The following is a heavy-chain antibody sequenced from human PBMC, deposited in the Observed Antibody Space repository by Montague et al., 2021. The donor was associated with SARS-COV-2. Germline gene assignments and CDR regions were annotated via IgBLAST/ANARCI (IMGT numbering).Heavy chain of an antibody. D-gene: IGHD3-9*01. Sequence: SLRLSCAASGFTFSSYAMHWVRQAPGKGLEWVAVISYDGSNKYYADSVKGRFTISRDNSKNTLYLQMSSLRAEDTAVYYCARGPGGGYFDWLDYWGQGTLVTVSS. V-gene: IGHV3-30*04. CDR3: ARGPGGGYFDWLDY. CDR2: ISYDGSNK. CDR1: GFTFSSYA. J-gene: IGHJ4*02.